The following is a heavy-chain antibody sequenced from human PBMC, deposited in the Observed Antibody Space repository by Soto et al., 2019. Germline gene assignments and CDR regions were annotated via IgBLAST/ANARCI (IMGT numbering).Heavy chain of an antibody. D-gene: IGHD1-26*01. CDR2: IRPNSGGT. CDR3: ASAGLNKLNSGSYFLIDY. J-gene: IGHJ4*02. CDR1: QDTSTRKN. Sequence: GAPVKVTTDASQDTSTRKNIQWGRQVHLRGLGRIGRIRPNSGGTNYAEKFQGRVTMTRDTSVSTAYMELTRLRSDDMAVYYCASAGLNKLNSGSYFLIDYWGQGTLVTVSS. V-gene: IGHV1-2*02.